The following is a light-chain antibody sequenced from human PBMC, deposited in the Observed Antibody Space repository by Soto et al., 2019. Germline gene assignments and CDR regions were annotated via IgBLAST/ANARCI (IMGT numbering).Light chain of an antibody. CDR1: QFVSSN. V-gene: IGKV3-15*01. Sequence: EIVMTQSPVTLSVSPGERATLSCRASQFVSSNLAWYQQKPGQAPRLLIYGASTRATGIPARFSGSGSGTEFTLTISSLQSEDFAVYYCQQYNNWPALTFGGGTKVDIK. J-gene: IGKJ4*01. CDR2: GAS. CDR3: QQYNNWPALT.